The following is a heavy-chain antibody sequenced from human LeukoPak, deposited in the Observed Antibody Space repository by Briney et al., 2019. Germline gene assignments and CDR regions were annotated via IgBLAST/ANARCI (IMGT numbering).Heavy chain of an antibody. Sequence: PAGGSLRLSCAASGFTVSSNYMNWVRQAPGKGLEWVAVISYDGSNKYYADSVKGRFTISRDNSKNTLYLQMNSLRAEDTAVYYCARGTRGYSGYVDYWGQGTLVTVSS. V-gene: IGHV3-30-3*01. CDR3: ARGTRGYSGYVDY. D-gene: IGHD5-12*01. J-gene: IGHJ4*02. CDR1: GFTVSSNY. CDR2: ISYDGSNK.